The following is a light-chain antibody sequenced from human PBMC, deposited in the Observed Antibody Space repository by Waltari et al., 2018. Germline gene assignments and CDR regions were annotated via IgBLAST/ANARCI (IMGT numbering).Light chain of an antibody. CDR1: QSVSSY. CDR2: GSS. CDR3: QQYSHWPPLT. J-gene: IGKJ4*01. V-gene: IGKV3-15*01. Sequence: EIVMTQSPATLSVSPGERAALSCRASQSVSSYLAWYQQKPGQALRRLIYGSSTRATGIPARFSGSGSGTEFTLTISSLQSEDSAVYYCQQYSHWPPLTFGGGTKVEIK.